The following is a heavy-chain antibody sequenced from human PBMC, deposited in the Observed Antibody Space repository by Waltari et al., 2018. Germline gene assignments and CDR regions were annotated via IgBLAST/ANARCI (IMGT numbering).Heavy chain of an antibody. CDR1: GYSFTTYW. Sequence: EVQLVQSGAEVKRLGESLKISCKGSGYSFTTYWIGWVRQMPGKGLEWMGIIYPDDSDSRYSPSFQGNVTISVDKSISTAYLQWSSLQASDTAIYYCARHETYYDLLTGYYQYWGQGTLVTVSS. V-gene: IGHV5-51*01. CDR2: IYPDDSDS. D-gene: IGHD3-9*01. CDR3: ARHETYYDLLTGYYQY. J-gene: IGHJ4*02.